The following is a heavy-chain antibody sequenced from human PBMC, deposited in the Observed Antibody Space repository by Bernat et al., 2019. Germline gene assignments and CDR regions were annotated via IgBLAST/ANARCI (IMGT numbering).Heavy chain of an antibody. CDR3: AKNVGSGWRYYFDY. CDR2: ITGSGGST. Sequence: EVQLVESGGSLVQPGGSLRLSCAASGFTFSSYAMSWVRQAPGKGLEWVSVITGSGGSTYYADSVQGRFTISRANSKTTLYLQMNSLRAEDTAVYYCAKNVGSGWRYYFDYWGQGTLVTVSS. D-gene: IGHD6-19*01. CDR1: GFTFSSYA. V-gene: IGHV3-23*04. J-gene: IGHJ4*02.